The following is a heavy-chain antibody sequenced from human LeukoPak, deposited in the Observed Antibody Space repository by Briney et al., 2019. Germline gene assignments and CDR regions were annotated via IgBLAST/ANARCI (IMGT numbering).Heavy chain of an antibody. V-gene: IGHV3-74*01. CDR2: IASDGNNR. CDR1: GFTFSSYW. Sequence: GGSLRLSCAASGFTFSSYWMNWVRHVPGKGLVWVSRIASDGNNRDYADSVKGRFTISRDNAKNTLYLQMNSLRVEDTAVYYCARGRPHGNDYWGQGTLVPVSS. D-gene: IGHD4-23*01. J-gene: IGHJ4*02. CDR3: ARGRPHGNDY.